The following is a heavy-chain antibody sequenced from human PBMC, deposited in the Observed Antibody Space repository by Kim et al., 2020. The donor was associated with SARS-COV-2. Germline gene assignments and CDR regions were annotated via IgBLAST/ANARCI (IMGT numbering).Heavy chain of an antibody. Sequence: SETLSLTCTVSGGSISSGGYYWSWIRQHPGKGLEWIGYIYYSGSTYYNPSLKSRVTISVDTSKNQFSLKLSSVTAADTAVYYCARAPSGHYLYFDLWGRGTLVTVSS. CDR1: GGSISSGGYY. D-gene: IGHD3-10*01. J-gene: IGHJ2*01. CDR3: ARAPSGHYLYFDL. CDR2: IYYSGST. V-gene: IGHV4-31*03.